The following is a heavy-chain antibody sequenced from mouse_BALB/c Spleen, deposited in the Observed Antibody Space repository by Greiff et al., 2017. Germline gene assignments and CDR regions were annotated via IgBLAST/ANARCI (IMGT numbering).Heavy chain of an antibody. CDR3: TRPRGGAYYAMDY. CDR2: IRLKSNNYAT. Sequence: GMLVESGGGLVQPGGSMKLSCVASGFTFSNYWMNWVRQSPEKGLEWVAEIRLKSNNYATHYAESVKGRFTISRDDSKSSVYLQMNNLRAEDTGIYYCTRPRGGAYYAMDYWGQGTSVTVSS. J-gene: IGHJ4*01. V-gene: IGHV6-6*02. CDR1: GFTFSNYW.